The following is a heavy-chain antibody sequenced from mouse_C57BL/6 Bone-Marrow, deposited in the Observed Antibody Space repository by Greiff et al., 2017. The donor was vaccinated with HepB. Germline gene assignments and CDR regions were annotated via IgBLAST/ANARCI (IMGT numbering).Heavy chain of an antibody. D-gene: IGHD2-4*01. CDR3: ARTIYYDYGWFAY. V-gene: IGHV1-64*01. CDR1: GYTFTSYW. CDR2: IHPNSGST. J-gene: IGHJ3*01. Sequence: QVQLQQPGAELVKPGASVKLSCKASGYTFTSYWMHWVKQRPEQGLEWIGMIHPNSGSTNYNEKFKSKATLTVDKSSSTAYMQLSSLTSEDSAVYYCARTIYYDYGWFAYWGQGTLVTVSA.